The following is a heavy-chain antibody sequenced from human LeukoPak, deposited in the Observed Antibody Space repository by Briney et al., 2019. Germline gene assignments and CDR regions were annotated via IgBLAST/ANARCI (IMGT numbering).Heavy chain of an antibody. V-gene: IGHV4-59*01. CDR2: IYYSGSA. J-gene: IGHJ3*02. Sequence: SETLSLTCTVSGASISNYYWSWIRQPPGKGLEWIGYIYYSGSANYNPSLKSRVTISVDTSKNQFSLKLSSVTAADTAVYYCARDWAGYCSGGSCYSPAFDIWGQGTMVTVSS. D-gene: IGHD2-15*01. CDR3: ARDWAGYCSGGSCYSPAFDI. CDR1: GASISNYY.